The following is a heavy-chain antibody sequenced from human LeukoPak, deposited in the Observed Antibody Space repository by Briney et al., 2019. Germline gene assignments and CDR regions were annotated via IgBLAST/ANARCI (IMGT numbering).Heavy chain of an antibody. J-gene: IGHJ4*02. Sequence: GGSLRLSCAASGFTVSSNYMSWVRQAPGKGLEWVSVIYSGGSTYYADSVKGRFTTSRDNSKNTLYLQMNSLRAEDTAVYYCAKDGSLNITMVRGVIGGPFGYWGQGTLVTVSS. CDR2: IYSGGST. D-gene: IGHD3-10*01. V-gene: IGHV3-53*01. CDR3: AKDGSLNITMVRGVIGGPFGY. CDR1: GFTVSSNY.